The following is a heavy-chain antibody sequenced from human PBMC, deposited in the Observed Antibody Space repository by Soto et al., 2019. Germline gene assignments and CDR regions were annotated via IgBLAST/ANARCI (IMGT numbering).Heavy chain of an antibody. CDR2: INHSAST. D-gene: IGHD5-12*01. CDR3: ARQERWLQPNFGY. V-gene: IGHV4-34*01. CDR1: GGSFSGYY. Sequence: QVPLQQWGAGLLKLSETLSLTCADYGGSFSGYYWSWIRQPPGKGLEWIGEINHSASTNYNPSLKCRGTISVDTSKNQFSLKLSSVTAADTAVYYWARQERWLQPNFGYWGQGTLVTVSS. J-gene: IGHJ4*02.